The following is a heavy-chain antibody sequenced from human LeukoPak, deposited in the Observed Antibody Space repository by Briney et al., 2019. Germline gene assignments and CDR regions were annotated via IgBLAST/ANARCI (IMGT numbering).Heavy chain of an antibody. Sequence: PSEPLSLTCTVSGGSISSYYWSWIRQPPGKGLEWIGYFYYSGSTNYNTSLKSRVTISVDTSKNQFSLKLSSVTAADTAVYYCARVARYCTNGVCPILFDYWGQGTLVTVS. V-gene: IGHV4-59*08. CDR2: FYYSGST. CDR1: GGSISSYY. J-gene: IGHJ4*02. CDR3: ARVARYCTNGVCPILFDY. D-gene: IGHD2-8*01.